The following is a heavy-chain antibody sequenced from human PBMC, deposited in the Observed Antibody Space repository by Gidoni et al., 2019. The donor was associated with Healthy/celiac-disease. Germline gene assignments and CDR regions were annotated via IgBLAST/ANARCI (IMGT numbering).Heavy chain of an antibody. CDR3: ARAQDSSGYYPYFYY. Sequence: LSLKSRVTISVDKSKNQFSLKLSSVTAADTAVYYCARAQDSSGYYPYFYYWGQGTLVTVSS. D-gene: IGHD3-22*01. J-gene: IGHJ4*02. V-gene: IGHV4-4*02.